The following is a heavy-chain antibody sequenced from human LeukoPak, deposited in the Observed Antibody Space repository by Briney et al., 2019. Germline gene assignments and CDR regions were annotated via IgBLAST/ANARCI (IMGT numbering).Heavy chain of an antibody. J-gene: IGHJ4*02. V-gene: IGHV3-21*01. D-gene: IGHD6-13*01. CDR2: ISSSSSYI. Sequence: GRSLRLSCAASGFTFSSYSMNWVRQAPGKGLEWVSSISSSSSYIYYADSVKGRFTISRDNAKNSLYLQMNSLRAEDTAVYYCARDAAAGTPFDYWGQGTLVTVSS. CDR3: ARDAAAGTPFDY. CDR1: GFTFSSYS.